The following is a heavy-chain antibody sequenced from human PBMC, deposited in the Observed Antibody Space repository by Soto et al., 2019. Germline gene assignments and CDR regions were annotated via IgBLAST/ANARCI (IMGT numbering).Heavy chain of an antibody. CDR3: ARSYYDILTGYPKPTNWFDP. CDR1: GGSISSSNW. D-gene: IGHD3-9*01. Sequence: SETLSLTCAVSGGSISSSNWWSWVRQPPGKGLEWIGEIYHSGSTNYNPSLKSRVTISVDKSKNQFSLKLSSVTAADTAVYYCARSYYDILTGYPKPTNWFDPWGQGTLVTVSS. CDR2: IYHSGST. V-gene: IGHV4-4*02. J-gene: IGHJ5*02.